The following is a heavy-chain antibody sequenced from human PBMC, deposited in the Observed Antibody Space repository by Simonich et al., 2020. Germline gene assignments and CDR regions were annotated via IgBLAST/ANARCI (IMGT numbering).Heavy chain of an antibody. J-gene: IGHJ2*01. CDR2: INPNSGGT. V-gene: IGHV1-2*02. CDR1: GYTFTGYY. D-gene: IGHD3-16*01. CDR3: ARRVDDYVPYFDL. Sequence: QVQLVQSGAEVKKPGASVKVSCKASGYTFTGYYMHWVRQAPGQGREWMGGINPNSGGTNYAQKFQGRVTMTRNTSISTAYMELSSLRSEDTAVYYCARRVDDYVPYFDLWGRGTLVTVSS.